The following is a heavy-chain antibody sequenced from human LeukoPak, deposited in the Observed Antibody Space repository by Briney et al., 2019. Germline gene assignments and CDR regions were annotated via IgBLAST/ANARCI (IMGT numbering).Heavy chain of an antibody. CDR3: ARNNGMDV. CDR2: VNRDGSET. Sequence: GGSLRLSCAASGFALSSHWMTWVRQVPGRGPEWVANVNRDGSETYYLDSVKGRFTISKDNAKDSLYLQMNSLRAEDTALYHCARNNGMDVWGQGTTVIVSS. J-gene: IGHJ6*02. V-gene: IGHV3-7*03. CDR1: GFALSSHW.